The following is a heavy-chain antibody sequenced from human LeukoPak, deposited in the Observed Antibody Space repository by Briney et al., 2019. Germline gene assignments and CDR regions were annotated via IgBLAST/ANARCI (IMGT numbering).Heavy chain of an antibody. CDR2: IIPIFSTA. CDR3: ASWRLYYYYGMDV. CDR1: GGTFSSYA. V-gene: IGHV1-69*13. Sequence: SVKVSCKASGGTFSSYAISWVRQAPGQGLEWMGGIIPIFSTANYAQKFQGRVTITADESTSTAYMELSSLRSEDTAVYYCASWRLYYYYGMDVWGQGTTVTVSS. J-gene: IGHJ6*02.